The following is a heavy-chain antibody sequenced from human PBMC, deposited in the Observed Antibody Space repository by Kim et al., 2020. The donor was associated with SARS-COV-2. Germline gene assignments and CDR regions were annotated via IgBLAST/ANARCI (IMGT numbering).Heavy chain of an antibody. CDR2: GTGDT. D-gene: IGHD3-16*01. J-gene: IGHJ4*02. CDR3: TSAPQGEL. Sequence: GTGDTIYSQDLQGRVTVTTDTSANTAYMELSSLRSEDTAVYYCTSAPQGELWGQGTLVTVAS. V-gene: IGHV1-3*01.